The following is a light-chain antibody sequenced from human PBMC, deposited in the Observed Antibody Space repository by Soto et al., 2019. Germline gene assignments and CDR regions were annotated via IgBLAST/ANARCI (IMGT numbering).Light chain of an antibody. CDR3: QHCSSWPRT. CDR2: DAS. Sequence: ELVLSQSPATLSLSPGERATVSCRASQSVSSYLAWYHQKPGQAPRLLISDASTRATGIPARFSGSGSGADFTLTISSLEPEDFAVYYGQHCSSWPRTFGGGTKVEIK. V-gene: IGKV3-11*01. J-gene: IGKJ4*02. CDR1: QSVSSY.